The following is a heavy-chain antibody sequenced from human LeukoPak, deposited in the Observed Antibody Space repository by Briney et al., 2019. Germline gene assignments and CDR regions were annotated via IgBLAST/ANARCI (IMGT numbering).Heavy chain of an antibody. Sequence: PGGSLRLSCTASGFTFGDYAMSWVRQAPGKGLEWVGFIRSKAYGGTTEYAASVKGRFTISRDDSKSIAYLQMDSLKTEDTAVYYCTRVRIVVVVAATPVWDYWGQGILVTVSS. CDR2: IRSKAYGGTT. CDR3: TRVRIVVVVAATPVWDY. J-gene: IGHJ4*02. CDR1: GFTFGDYA. V-gene: IGHV3-49*04. D-gene: IGHD2-15*01.